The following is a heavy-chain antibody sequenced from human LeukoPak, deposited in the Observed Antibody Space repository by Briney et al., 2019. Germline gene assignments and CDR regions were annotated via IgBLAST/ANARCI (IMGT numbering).Heavy chain of an antibody. Sequence: SETLSLTCTVSGGSMSSSSYYWGWIRQAPGKGLEWIGSIYYSGTTYHNPSLKSRVTISVDTSKNQFSLKLTSVTAADTAVYYCARDLGVGATDWFDPWGQGTLVTVSS. CDR1: GGSMSSSSYY. CDR2: IYYSGTT. CDR3: ARDLGVGATDWFDP. V-gene: IGHV4-39*07. J-gene: IGHJ5*02. D-gene: IGHD1-26*01.